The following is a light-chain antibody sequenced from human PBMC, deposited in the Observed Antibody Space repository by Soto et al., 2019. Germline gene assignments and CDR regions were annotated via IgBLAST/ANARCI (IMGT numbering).Light chain of an antibody. CDR2: AAS. CDR1: QGINYY. Sequence: DIQMTQSPSVMSASVGDTVTITCRASQGINYYLAWFQHQPGKVPKRLIYAASDLESGVPSRFSGSGSGTEFTLTISSLQPEDFATYYCQQHNSWPELTFGGGTKVEIK. V-gene: IGKV1-17*03. CDR3: QQHNSWPELT. J-gene: IGKJ4*01.